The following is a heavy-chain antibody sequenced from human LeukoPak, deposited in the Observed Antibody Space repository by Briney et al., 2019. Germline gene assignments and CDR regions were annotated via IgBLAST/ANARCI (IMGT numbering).Heavy chain of an antibody. CDR2: IYYSGST. CDR3: ASPYDRSDAFDI. J-gene: IGHJ3*02. Sequence: PSETLSLTCTVSGGSISSAGYYWSWIRQHPGKGLEWIVYIYYSGSTSYNPSLKSRATISVNTSKNQFSLKLSSVTAADTAVYYCASPYDRSDAFDIWGQGTMVTVSS. D-gene: IGHD1-1*01. CDR1: GGSISSAGYY. V-gene: IGHV4-31*03.